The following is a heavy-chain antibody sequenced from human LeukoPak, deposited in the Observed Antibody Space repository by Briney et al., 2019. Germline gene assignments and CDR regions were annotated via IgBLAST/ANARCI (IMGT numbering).Heavy chain of an antibody. CDR3: ARGSTSYSSSFDI. D-gene: IGHD6-13*01. CDR2: INTYGSDT. Sequence: GGSLRLSCAASGFTFSTYWMHWVRQAPGKGLVWVSRINTYGSDTTYADSVKGRFTISRDNAKSSLYLQLNSLRAEDTAVYYCARGSTSYSSSFDIWGQGTMVTVSS. V-gene: IGHV3-74*01. CDR1: GFTFSTYW. J-gene: IGHJ3*02.